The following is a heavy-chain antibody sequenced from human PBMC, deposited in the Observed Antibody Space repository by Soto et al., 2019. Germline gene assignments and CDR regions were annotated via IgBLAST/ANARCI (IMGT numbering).Heavy chain of an antibody. CDR3: ALALGPTTGLDY. V-gene: IGHV4-31*02. J-gene: IGHJ4*02. CDR2: IFNSGTT. CDR1: GASTVSHYH. Sequence: QVQLQESGPGLVKPSQTLSLTCSVSGASTVSHYHWTWIRQPPGKGLEWMGYIFNSGTTFYNPSLTSRLSISIGTSGNHFSLELRSVTAADTAVYYCALALGPTTGLDYWGQGTLVTVSS. D-gene: IGHD1-26*01.